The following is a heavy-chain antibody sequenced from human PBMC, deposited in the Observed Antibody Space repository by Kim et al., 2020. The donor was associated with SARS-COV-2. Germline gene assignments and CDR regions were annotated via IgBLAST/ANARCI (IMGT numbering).Heavy chain of an antibody. CDR2: ISGSGGST. V-gene: IGHV3-23*01. J-gene: IGHJ4*02. D-gene: IGHD6-13*01. CDR3: ARTAAASGWYEVYFDY. CDR1: GFTFSSYA. Sequence: GGSLRLSCAASGFTFSSYAMSWVRQAPGKGLEWVSAISGSGGSTYYADSVKGRFTISRDNSKNTLYLQMNSLRAEDTAVYYCARTAAASGWYEVYFDYWGQGTLVTVSS.